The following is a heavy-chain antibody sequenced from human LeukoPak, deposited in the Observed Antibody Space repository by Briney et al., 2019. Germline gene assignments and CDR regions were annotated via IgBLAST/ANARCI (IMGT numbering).Heavy chain of an antibody. V-gene: IGHV3-30-3*01. CDR2: ISYDGSNK. CDR3: ARWGATAYFDY. J-gene: IGHJ4*02. D-gene: IGHD5-12*01. Sequence: GRSLRLSCAASGFTFSSYAMHWVRQAPGKGLEWVAVISYDGSNKYYADSVKGRFTISRDNSKNTLYLQMNSLRAEDTAVYYCARWGATAYFDYWGQGTLVTVSS. CDR1: GFTFSSYA.